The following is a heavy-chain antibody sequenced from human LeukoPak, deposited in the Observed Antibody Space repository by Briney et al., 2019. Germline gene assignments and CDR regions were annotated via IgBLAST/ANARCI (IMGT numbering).Heavy chain of an antibody. V-gene: IGHV4-34*01. J-gene: IGHJ4*02. CDR2: INHSGST. CDR3: ARHYGP. D-gene: IGHD3-16*01. CDR1: GGSFSGYY. Sequence: SETLSLTCAVYGGSFSGYYWSWIRQPPGKGLEWIGEINHSGSTYYNPSLKSRVTISVDTSKNQFSLKLNSVTATDTAVYYCARHYGPWGQGTLVTVSS.